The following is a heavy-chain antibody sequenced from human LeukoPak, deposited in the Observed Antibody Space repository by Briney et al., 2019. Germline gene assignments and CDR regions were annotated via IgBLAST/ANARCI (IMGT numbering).Heavy chain of an antibody. CDR3: ARNRGSSWPYYFDY. J-gene: IGHJ4*02. Sequence: GGSLRLSCAASGFTFSSYEMNWVRQAPGKGLEWVSYISSSGSTIYYADSVKGRFTISRDNAKNSLYLQMNSLRAEDTAVYYCARNRGSSWPYYFDYWGQGTLVTVSS. D-gene: IGHD6-13*01. CDR1: GFTFSSYE. CDR2: ISSSGSTI. V-gene: IGHV3-48*03.